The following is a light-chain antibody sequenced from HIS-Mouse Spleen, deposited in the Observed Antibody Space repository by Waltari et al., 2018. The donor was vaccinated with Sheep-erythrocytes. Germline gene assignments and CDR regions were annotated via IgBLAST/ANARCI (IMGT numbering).Light chain of an antibody. Sequence: SYELTQPPSVSVSPGQTASITCSGDKLGDKYACWYQQKPGHAPVLVIYQDSKRPSGSPERVSGSNSGNTATLTISGTQAMDEADYYCQAWDSSTAWVFGGGTKLTVL. CDR3: QAWDSSTAWV. V-gene: IGLV3-1*01. J-gene: IGLJ3*02. CDR2: QDS. CDR1: KLGDKY.